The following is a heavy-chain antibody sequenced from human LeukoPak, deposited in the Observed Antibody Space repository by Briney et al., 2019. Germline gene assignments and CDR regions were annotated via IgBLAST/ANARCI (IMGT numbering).Heavy chain of an antibody. D-gene: IGHD3-3*01. V-gene: IGHV4-30-4*08. J-gene: IGHJ5*02. CDR1: GGSISSGDYY. Sequence: SETLSLTCIVSGGSISSGDYYWSWIRQPPGKGLEWIGYIYYSGSTYYNPSLKSRVTISVDTSKNQFSLKLSSVTAADTAVYYCARGSYDFWSGPPFDPWGQGTLVTVSS. CDR2: IYYSGST. CDR3: ARGSYDFWSGPPFDP.